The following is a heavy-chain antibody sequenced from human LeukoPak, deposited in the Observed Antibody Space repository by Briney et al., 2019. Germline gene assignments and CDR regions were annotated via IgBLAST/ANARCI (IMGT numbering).Heavy chain of an antibody. Sequence: GGSLRLSCAASGFALSNYGMQWVRQAPGKGLEWVAVISYDGGNKYYADSVKGRFTISRDNSKNTLYLQMNSLRAEDTAVYYCARPIEMATIEALDAFDIWGQGTMVTVSS. CDR3: ARPIEMATIEALDAFDI. D-gene: IGHD5-24*01. V-gene: IGHV3-30*03. CDR2: ISYDGGNK. J-gene: IGHJ3*02. CDR1: GFALSNYG.